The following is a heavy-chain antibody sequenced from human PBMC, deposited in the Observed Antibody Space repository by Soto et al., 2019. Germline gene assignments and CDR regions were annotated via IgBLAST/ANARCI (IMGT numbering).Heavy chain of an antibody. Sequence: SGPTLVNPTRTLSLTCSFSGSSLTTRPMGVGWIRESPGNALEWLGFAYWVDDNRYSPSLRSRLTVTKDPSKIQVVQTVTNMDPLDTATYYCAHRLGGDTSHGGCFDYWGQGTLVTVSS. V-gene: IGHV2-5*02. J-gene: IGHJ4*02. D-gene: IGHD2-21*01. CDR1: GSSLTTRPMG. CDR3: AHRLGGDTSHGGCFDY. CDR2: AYWVDDN.